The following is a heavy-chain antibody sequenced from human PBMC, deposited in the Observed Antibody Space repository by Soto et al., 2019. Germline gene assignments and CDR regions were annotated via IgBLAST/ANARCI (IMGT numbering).Heavy chain of an antibody. CDR2: INAGNGNT. Sequence: ASVKIYCKASGYSVTSYATHWVGQAPGQRLEWMGWINAGNGNTKYSQKFQGRVTITRDTSASTAYMELSSLRSEDTAVYYCARENPSGWSTDYWGQGTLVTVSS. V-gene: IGHV1-3*01. J-gene: IGHJ4*02. CDR1: GYSVTSYA. CDR3: ARENPSGWSTDY. D-gene: IGHD6-19*01.